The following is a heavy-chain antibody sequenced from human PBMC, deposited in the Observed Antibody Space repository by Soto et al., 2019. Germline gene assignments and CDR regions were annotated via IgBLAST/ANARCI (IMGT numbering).Heavy chain of an antibody. CDR3: ARGDCSSTSCYFKFGAFDI. CDR2: IIPILGIA. Sequence: PSVKVSCKASACTLSSYTISWVRQAHGQGLEWMGRIIPILGIANYAQKFQGRVTITADKSTSTAYMELSSLRSEDTAVYYCARGDCSSTSCYFKFGAFDIWGQGTMVTVSS. V-gene: IGHV1-69*02. D-gene: IGHD2-2*01. J-gene: IGHJ3*02. CDR1: ACTLSSYT.